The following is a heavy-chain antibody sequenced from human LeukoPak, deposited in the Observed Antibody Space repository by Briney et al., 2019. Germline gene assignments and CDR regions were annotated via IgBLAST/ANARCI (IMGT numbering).Heavy chain of an antibody. J-gene: IGHJ3*02. D-gene: IGHD1-26*01. V-gene: IGHV1-2*02. CDR3: ARDRGSYFSDAFDI. CDR2: INPNSGGT. Sequence: ASVKVSCKASGYTFTGYYMHWVRQAPGQGLEWMVWINPNSGGTNYAQKFQGRVTMTRDTSISTAYMELSRLRSDDTAVYYCARDRGSYFSDAFDIWGQGTMVTVSS. CDR1: GYTFTGYY.